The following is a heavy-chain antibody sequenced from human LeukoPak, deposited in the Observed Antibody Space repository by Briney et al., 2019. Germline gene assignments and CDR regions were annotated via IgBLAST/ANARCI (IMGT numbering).Heavy chain of an antibody. V-gene: IGHV3-23*01. J-gene: IGHJ4*02. Sequence: GGSLRLSCAASGFTFSSYAMSWVRQAPGKGLEWVSAISGSGGSASYADSVKGRFTISRDNSKNTLYLQMNSLKTEDTAVYYCTTGVYDYVWGSYRYTDYWGQGTLVTVSS. D-gene: IGHD3-16*02. CDR3: TTGVYDYVWGSYRYTDY. CDR2: ISGSGGSA. CDR1: GFTFSSYA.